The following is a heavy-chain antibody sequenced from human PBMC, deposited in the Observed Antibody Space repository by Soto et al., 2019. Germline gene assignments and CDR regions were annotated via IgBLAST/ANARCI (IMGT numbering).Heavy chain of an antibody. J-gene: IGHJ4*02. CDR3: ARGEANWGPLDY. V-gene: IGHV4-34*01. D-gene: IGHD7-27*01. CDR1: GGSFSGYY. Sequence: ETLSLTCAVYGGSFSGYYWSWIRQPPGKGLEWIGEINHSGSTNYNPSLKSRVTISVDTSKNQFSLKLSSVTAADTAVYYCARGEANWGPLDYWGQGTLVTVSS. CDR2: INHSGST.